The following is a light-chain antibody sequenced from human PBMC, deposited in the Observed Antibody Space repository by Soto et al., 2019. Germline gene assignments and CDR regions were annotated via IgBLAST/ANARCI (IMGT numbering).Light chain of an antibody. V-gene: IGKV3-15*01. J-gene: IGKJ1*01. CDR3: QQYNNWPPWT. CDR2: DAS. CDR1: QSVSSY. Sequence: EIVLTQSPATLSLSPGERATLSCRASQSVSSYLAWYQQKPGQAPRLLIYDASNRATGIPARFSGSGSVTEFTLTISSLQSEDFAVYYCQQYNNWPPWTFGQGTRVEIK.